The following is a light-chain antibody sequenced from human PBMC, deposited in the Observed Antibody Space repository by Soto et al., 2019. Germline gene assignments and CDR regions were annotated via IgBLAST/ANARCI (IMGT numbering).Light chain of an antibody. Sequence: SALTQPASVSGSPGQSITISCTGTSSDVGGYNYVSWYQQHPGKAPKLMIYEVSNRPSGVSNRFSGSKSGNTASLTISGLQAEDEADYYCISYTSSSSSYVFGTGTKVTVL. CDR3: ISYTSSSSSYV. CDR2: EVS. V-gene: IGLV2-14*01. CDR1: SSDVGGYNY. J-gene: IGLJ1*01.